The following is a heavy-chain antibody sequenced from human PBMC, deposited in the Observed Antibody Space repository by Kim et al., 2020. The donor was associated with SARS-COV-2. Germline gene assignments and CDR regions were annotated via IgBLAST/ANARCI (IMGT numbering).Heavy chain of an antibody. CDR1: GFSFSTYA. CDR3: AREVHSSDYYFFDY. J-gene: IGHJ4*02. Sequence: GGSLRLSCAASGFSFSTYAMQWVRQAPGKGLDYVSAISTDGSMTNYAESVKGRFTVSRDNSKNTLYLQMGSLRPEDMAVYYCAREVHSSDYYFFDYWGQG. D-gene: IGHD6-25*01. CDR2: ISTDGSMT. V-gene: IGHV3-64*02.